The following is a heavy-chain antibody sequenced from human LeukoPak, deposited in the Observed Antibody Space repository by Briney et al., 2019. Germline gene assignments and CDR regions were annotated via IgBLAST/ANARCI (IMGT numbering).Heavy chain of an antibody. V-gene: IGHV3-21*01. CDR3: AREGHGDFSFDY. CDR2: ISSSNI. CDR1: GLTFSSYS. Sequence: PGGSLRLSCAASGLTFSSYSMNWVRQAPGKGLEWVSSISSSNIYYADSVKGRFTISRDNAKNSLYLQMNSLRAEDTAVYYCAREGHGDFSFDYWGQGTLVTVSS. D-gene: IGHD4-17*01. J-gene: IGHJ4*02.